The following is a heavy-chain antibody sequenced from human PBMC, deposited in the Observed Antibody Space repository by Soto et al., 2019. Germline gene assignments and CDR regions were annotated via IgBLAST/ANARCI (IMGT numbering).Heavy chain of an antibody. D-gene: IGHD3-22*01. V-gene: IGHV1-69*13. CDR2: IIPIFGTA. Sequence: SVKVSCKASGGTFSSYAISWVRQAPGQGLEWMGGIIPIFGTANYAQEFQGRVTITADESTSTAYMELSSLRSEDTAVYYCARDLRHSSGYYDAFDIWGQGTMVTVSS. CDR3: ARDLRHSSGYYDAFDI. J-gene: IGHJ3*02. CDR1: GGTFSSYA.